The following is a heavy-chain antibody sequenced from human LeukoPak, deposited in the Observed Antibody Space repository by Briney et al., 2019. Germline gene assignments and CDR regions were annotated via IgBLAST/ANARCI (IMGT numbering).Heavy chain of an antibody. V-gene: IGHV1-69*13. Sequence: ASVKVSRKASGGTFSSYAISWVRQAPGQGLEWMGGIIPIFGTANYAQKFQGRVTITADESTSTAYMELSSLRSEDTAVYYCASRSYDSSGYYRFDYWGQGTLVTVSS. J-gene: IGHJ4*02. D-gene: IGHD3-22*01. CDR1: GGTFSSYA. CDR2: IIPIFGTA. CDR3: ASRSYDSSGYYRFDY.